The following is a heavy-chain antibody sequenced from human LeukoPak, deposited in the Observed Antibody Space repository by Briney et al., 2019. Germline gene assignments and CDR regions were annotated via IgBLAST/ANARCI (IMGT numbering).Heavy chain of an antibody. Sequence: GGSLRLSCVASGFTLSSYSMNWVRQAPGKGLEWVSSISSSSSYIYYADSVKGRFTISRDNAKNSLYLQMNSLRAEDTAVYYCARDPRDSRVGITKGFFEYWGQGTLVTVSS. CDR3: ARDPRDSRVGITKGFFEY. D-gene: IGHD1-26*01. CDR1: GFTLSSYS. CDR2: ISSSSSYI. J-gene: IGHJ4*02. V-gene: IGHV3-21*01.